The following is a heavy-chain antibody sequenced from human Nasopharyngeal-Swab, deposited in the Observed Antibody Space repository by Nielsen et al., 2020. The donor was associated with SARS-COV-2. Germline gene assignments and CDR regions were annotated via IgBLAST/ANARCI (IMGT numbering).Heavy chain of an antibody. CDR3: AKGGYGGNSATYDY. D-gene: IGHD4-23*01. Sequence: GESLKISCAASGFTFDDYTMHWVRQAPGKGLEWVSLISWDGGSTYYADSVKGRFTISRDNSKNSLYLQMNSLRTEDTALCYCAKGGYGGNSATYDYWGQGTLVTVSS. CDR2: ISWDGGST. V-gene: IGHV3-43*01. J-gene: IGHJ4*02. CDR1: GFTFDDYT.